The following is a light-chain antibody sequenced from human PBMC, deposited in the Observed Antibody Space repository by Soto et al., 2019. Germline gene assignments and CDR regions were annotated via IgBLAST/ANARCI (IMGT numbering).Light chain of an antibody. V-gene: IGKV3-11*01. CDR1: QSVSNNY. CDR3: QQRSNWPLT. Sequence: EMVLTQSPDTLSLSPGERATLSCRASQSVSNNYLAWYQQEPGQAPRLLIYGASNRATGIPARFSGSGSGTDFTLTISSLEPEDFAVYYCQQRSNWPLTFGGGTKVDI. CDR2: GAS. J-gene: IGKJ4*01.